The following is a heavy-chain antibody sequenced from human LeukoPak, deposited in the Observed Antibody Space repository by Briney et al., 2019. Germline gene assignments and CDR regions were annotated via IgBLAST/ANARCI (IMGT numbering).Heavy chain of an antibody. J-gene: IGHJ6*03. D-gene: IGHD3-16*02. CDR1: GYTFTGYY. CDR3: ARDVSVIPPYYYYMDV. CDR2: INPNSGGT. V-gene: IGHV1-2*02. Sequence: ASVKVSCKASGYTFTGYYMHWVRQAPGQGLEWMGWINPNSGGTNYAQKFQGRVTMTRDTSISTAYMELSRLRSDDTAVYYCARDVSVIPPYYYYMDVWGKGTTVTVSS.